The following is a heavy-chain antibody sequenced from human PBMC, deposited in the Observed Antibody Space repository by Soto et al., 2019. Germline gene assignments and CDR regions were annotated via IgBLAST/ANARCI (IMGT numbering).Heavy chain of an antibody. CDR3: AKDPNGNYVGGFEM. Sequence: GGSLRLSCSGSGFTFANFAMSWVRQAPGGWLEGVSGISASGGSTYYADSVEGRVTISRDNFRDTLSLHMSGLRVEDTAIYYCAKDPNGNYVGGFEMCGQGTLENVS. V-gene: IGHV3-23*01. CDR1: GFTFANFA. J-gene: IGHJ3*02. D-gene: IGHD4-4*01. CDR2: ISASGGST.